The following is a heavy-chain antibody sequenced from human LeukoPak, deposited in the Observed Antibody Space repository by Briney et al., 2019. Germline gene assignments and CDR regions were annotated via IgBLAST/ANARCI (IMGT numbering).Heavy chain of an antibody. J-gene: IGHJ4*02. D-gene: IGHD6-19*01. CDR3: ASIRGYSSGWSPGDY. V-gene: IGHV1-2*02. Sequence: ASVKVSCKTSGYTFTGYYMHWVRQAPGQGLEWMGWINPTSGGTNYAQKFQGRVTMTRDTSISTAYMELSRLRSDDTAVYYCASIRGYSSGWSPGDYWGQGTLVTVSS. CDR2: INPTSGGT. CDR1: GYTFTGYY.